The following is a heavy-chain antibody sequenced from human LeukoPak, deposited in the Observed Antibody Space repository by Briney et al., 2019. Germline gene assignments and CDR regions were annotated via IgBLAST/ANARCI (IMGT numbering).Heavy chain of an antibody. D-gene: IGHD2-2*01. CDR3: ARARYCSSTSCYPGDI. V-gene: IGHV1-2*02. Sequence: GASVKVSCKASGYTFTSYDINWVRQAPGQGLEWMGWINPNSGGTNYAQKFQGRVTMTRDTSISTAYMELSRLRSDDTAVYYCARARYCSSTSCYPGDIWGQGTMVTVSS. J-gene: IGHJ3*02. CDR2: INPNSGGT. CDR1: GYTFTSYD.